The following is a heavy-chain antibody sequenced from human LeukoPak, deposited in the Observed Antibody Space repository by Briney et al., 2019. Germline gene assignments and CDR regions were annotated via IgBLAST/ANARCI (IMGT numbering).Heavy chain of an antibody. CDR1: GGSISSYY. J-gene: IGHJ4*02. CDR3: AGLFSGYDPFDY. CDR2: IYYSGST. D-gene: IGHD5-12*01. Sequence: SETLSLTCTVSGGSISSYYWSWIRQPPGKGLEWIGYIYYSGSTNYNPSLKSRVTISVDTSKNQVSLKLRSVTAADTAVYYCAGLFSGYDPFDYWGQGTLVTVSS. V-gene: IGHV4-59*03.